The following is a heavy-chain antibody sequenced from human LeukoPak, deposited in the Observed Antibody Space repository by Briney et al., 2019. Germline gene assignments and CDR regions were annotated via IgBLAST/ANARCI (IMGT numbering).Heavy chain of an antibody. CDR2: ISSSSSYI. D-gene: IGHD2-2*01. CDR1: GFTFSSYT. CDR3: AKGNADKPPYASWQWYY. Sequence: GGSLRLSCAASGFTFSSYTMNWVRQAPGKGLEWVSSISSSSSYIYYADSVKGRFTISRDNAKNSLYLQMNSLRAEDTAVYYCAKGNADKPPYASWQWYYWGQGTLVTVSS. J-gene: IGHJ4*02. V-gene: IGHV3-21*04.